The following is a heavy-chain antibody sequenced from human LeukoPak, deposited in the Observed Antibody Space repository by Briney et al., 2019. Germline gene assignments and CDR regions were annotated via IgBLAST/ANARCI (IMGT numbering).Heavy chain of an antibody. V-gene: IGHV3-30*03. CDR2: ISDAGNNK. Sequence: GGSLRLSCAASGFTFSRYGMHWVRQAPGKGLEWVAIISDAGNNKDYADFVKGRFTISRDNSKNTLYLQMSSLRAEDTAVYYCARARTTVANHFDFWGQGTLVTVSS. J-gene: IGHJ4*02. CDR3: ARARTTVANHFDF. CDR1: GFTFSRYG. D-gene: IGHD4-17*01.